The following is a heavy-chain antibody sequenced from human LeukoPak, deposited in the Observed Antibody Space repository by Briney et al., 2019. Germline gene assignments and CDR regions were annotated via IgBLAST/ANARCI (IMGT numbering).Heavy chain of an antibody. D-gene: IGHD5-12*01. V-gene: IGHV4-61*01. J-gene: IGHJ4*02. CDR1: GGSVSSGSYY. Sequence: SEPLSLTCSVSGGSVSSGSYYWSWIRQPPGKGLEWIGYSYYIGSTKYNPSLKSRVTISVDTSKNQFSLKVSSVTAADTAVYYCARAGIVATATNFDYWGQGTLVTVSS. CDR3: ARAGIVATATNFDY. CDR2: SYYIGST.